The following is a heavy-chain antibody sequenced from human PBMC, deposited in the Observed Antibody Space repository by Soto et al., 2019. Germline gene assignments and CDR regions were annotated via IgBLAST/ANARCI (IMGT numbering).Heavy chain of an antibody. CDR1: GYTFTSYY. D-gene: IGHD3-3*01. CDR3: ARERPRAYDFAPSNIYYYYYGMDV. Sequence: QVQLVQSGAEVKKPGASVKVSCKASGYTFTSYYMHWVRQAPGQGLEWMGIINPSGGSTSYAQKCQCRVTMTRDTSTSTVYMELSSLRSEDTAVYYCARERPRAYDFAPSNIYYYYYGMDVWGQGTTVTVSS. V-gene: IGHV1-46*01. J-gene: IGHJ6*02. CDR2: INPSGGST.